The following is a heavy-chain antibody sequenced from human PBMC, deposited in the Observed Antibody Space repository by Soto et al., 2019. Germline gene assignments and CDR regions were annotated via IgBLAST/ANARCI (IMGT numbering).Heavy chain of an antibody. CDR1: GFTFSSYG. D-gene: IGHD5-12*01. J-gene: IGHJ6*02. CDR3: VRAAGYSGYDYVYYYGMDV. V-gene: IGHV3-33*01. Sequence: QVQLVESGGGVVQPGRSLRLSCAASGFTFSSYGMLWVRQAPGKGLEWVALVWYDGGNKYYVDSVKGRFTISRDNSKNTLYLEMNSLRDEDTAVYYCVRAAGYSGYDYVYYYGMDVWGQGTTVTVSS. CDR2: VWYDGGNK.